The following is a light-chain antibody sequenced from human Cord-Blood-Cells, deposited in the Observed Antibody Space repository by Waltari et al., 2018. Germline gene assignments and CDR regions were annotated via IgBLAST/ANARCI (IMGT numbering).Light chain of an antibody. J-gene: IGKJ2*01. CDR3: MQGIHLPYT. CDR2: EVS. CDR1: QSLLHSDGKTY. V-gene: IGKV2-29*02. Sequence: DIVMTQTPLSLSVTTGQPASISCKSSQSLLHSDGKTYLCWYLQKPGQSPQLLIYEVSSRVSGVPDRFRGSGSGIDFTLKISLVEAEDVGVYYCMQGIHLPYTFGQGTKLEIK.